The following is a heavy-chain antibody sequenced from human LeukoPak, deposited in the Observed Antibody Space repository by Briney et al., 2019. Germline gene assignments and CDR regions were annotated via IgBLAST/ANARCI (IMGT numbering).Heavy chain of an antibody. D-gene: IGHD1-26*01. Sequence: PGGSLRLSCSASGFTFSNYDIHWVRQAPGKGLEYVSAISSNGDSTYYADSVKGRFTISRDNAKNSLYLQMNSVRAEDTAVYYCVRDSGSSYGYYFLHWGQGTLVTVSS. J-gene: IGHJ1*01. CDR1: GFTFSNYD. V-gene: IGHV3-64*04. CDR3: VRDSGSSYGYYFLH. CDR2: ISSNGDST.